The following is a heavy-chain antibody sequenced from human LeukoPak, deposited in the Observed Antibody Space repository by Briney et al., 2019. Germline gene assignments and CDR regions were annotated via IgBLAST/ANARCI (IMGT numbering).Heavy chain of an antibody. J-gene: IGHJ4*02. CDR1: GFTFSSYS. CDR3: ARAPVTSCRGAVCYPFDY. CDR2: INGGSSYK. D-gene: IGHD2-21*01. V-gene: IGHV3-21*04. Sequence: PGGSLRLSCAASGFTFSSYSMNWVRQAPGKGLEWVSSINGGSSYKYYANSVKGRFTISRDNAKNSLYLQMNRLRVEDAAVYYCARAPVTSCRGAVCYPFDYWGQGTLVTVSS.